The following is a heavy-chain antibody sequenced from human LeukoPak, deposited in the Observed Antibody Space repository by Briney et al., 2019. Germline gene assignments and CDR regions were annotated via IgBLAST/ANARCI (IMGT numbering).Heavy chain of an antibody. J-gene: IGHJ5*02. V-gene: IGHV4-59*08. D-gene: IGHD6-6*01. CDR2: IHDSGST. CDR3: ARHRGSSSEFDP. CDR1: GGTISSYY. Sequence: SETLSLTCTVSGGTISSYYWNWIRQPPGKGLEWIGYIHDSGSTKYNPSLKSRVTISVDTSKNQFSLKLSSVTAADTAVYYCARHRGSSSEFDPWGLGTLVTISS.